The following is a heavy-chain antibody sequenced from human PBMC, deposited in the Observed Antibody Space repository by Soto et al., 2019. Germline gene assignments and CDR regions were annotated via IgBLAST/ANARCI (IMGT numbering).Heavy chain of an antibody. J-gene: IGHJ4*02. D-gene: IGHD2-21*02. CDR2: VSGSAGST. CDR3: AKSGPSGDRFDN. CDR1: AFTFSSYA. Sequence: EVQRLESGGGLVQPGGSLRLSCAASAFTFSSYAMNWVRQAPEKGLEWLASVSGSAGSTYYAGSVKGQFTISRDNSKNTLYRQFDSLRFEDTAVYYCAKSGPSGDRFDNWGQGPMVAVS. V-gene: IGHV3-23*01.